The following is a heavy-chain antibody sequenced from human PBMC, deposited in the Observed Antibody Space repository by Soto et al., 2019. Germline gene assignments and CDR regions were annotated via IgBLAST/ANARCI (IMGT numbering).Heavy chain of an antibody. CDR2: ISYDGSNK. CDR3: ARVISSSWYRYYYYGMDV. Sequence: QVQLVESGGGVVQPGRSLRLSCAASGFTFSSYAMHWVRQAPGKGLEWVAVISYDGSNKYYADSVKGRFTISRDNSKNTLYLQMNSLRADDTAVYYCARVISSSWYRYYYYGMDVWGQGTTVTVSS. J-gene: IGHJ6*02. CDR1: GFTFSSYA. V-gene: IGHV3-30-3*01. D-gene: IGHD6-13*01.